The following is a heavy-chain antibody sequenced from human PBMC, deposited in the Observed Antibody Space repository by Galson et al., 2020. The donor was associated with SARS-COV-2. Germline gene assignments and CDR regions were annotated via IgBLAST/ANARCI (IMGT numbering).Heavy chain of an antibody. CDR2: ISYDGSNK. CDR3: AKDSGSDYVDY. V-gene: IGHV3-30*18. D-gene: IGHD1-26*01. J-gene: IGHJ4*02. Sequence: GESLKISCAASGFTFSSYGMHWVRQAPGKGLEWVAVISYDGSNKYYADSVKGRFTISRDNSKNTLYLQMNSLRAEDTAVYYCAKDSGSDYVDYWGQVTLVTVSS. CDR1: GFTFSSYG.